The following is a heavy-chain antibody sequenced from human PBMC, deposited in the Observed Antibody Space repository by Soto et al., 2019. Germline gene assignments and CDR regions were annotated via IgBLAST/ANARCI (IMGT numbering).Heavy chain of an antibody. V-gene: IGHV3-23*01. Sequence: GGSLRLSCAASGFTFSSHAMSWVRQAPGKGLECVSGIGGSGGTTFYAESVKGRFTVSRDNSKKTLFLQMNSLRAEDTAIYFCAKTPYDFWSSGQYFFDDWGQGTLVTVSS. CDR1: GFTFSSHA. CDR3: AKTPYDFWSSGQYFFDD. J-gene: IGHJ4*02. CDR2: IGGSGGTT. D-gene: IGHD3-3*01.